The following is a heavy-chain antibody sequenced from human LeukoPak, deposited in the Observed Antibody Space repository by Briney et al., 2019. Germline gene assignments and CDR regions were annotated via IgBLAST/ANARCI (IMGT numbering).Heavy chain of an antibody. CDR2: MNPNSGNT. D-gene: IGHD6-13*01. CDR3: ASGIAAAGTDAFDI. Sequence: GASGKVSRSASGYTFTSYDINWVRQATGQGLEWMGWMNPNSGNTGYAQKFQGRVTMTRNTSISTAYMELSSMRSEDTAVYYCASGIAAAGTDAFDIWGQGTLVTVSS. J-gene: IGHJ3*02. V-gene: IGHV1-8*01. CDR1: GYTFTSYD.